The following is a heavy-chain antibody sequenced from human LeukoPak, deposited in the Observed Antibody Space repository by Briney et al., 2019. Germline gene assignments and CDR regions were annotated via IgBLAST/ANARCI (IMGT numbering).Heavy chain of an antibody. Sequence: SETLSLTCTVSGGSISSYYWSWIRQPPGKGLEWIGYIYYSGSTNYNPSLKSRVTISVDTSKNQFSLKLSSVTAADTAVYYCARERANYYSMDVWGQGTTVTVSS. CDR3: ARERANYYSMDV. D-gene: IGHD1-26*01. CDR2: IYYSGST. CDR1: GGSISSYY. V-gene: IGHV4-59*01. J-gene: IGHJ6*02.